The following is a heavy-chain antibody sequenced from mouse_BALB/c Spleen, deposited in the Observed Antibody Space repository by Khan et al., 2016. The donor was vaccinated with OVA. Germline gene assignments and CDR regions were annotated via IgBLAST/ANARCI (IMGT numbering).Heavy chain of an antibody. CDR1: GYSITTNYA. J-gene: IGHJ4*01. V-gene: IGHV3-2*02. D-gene: IGHD1-1*01. CDR3: ARKNYYGYAVDY. Sequence: EVELVESGPGLVKPSQSLSLTCTVTGYSITTNYAWDWIRQFPGNKLEWMGYISYSGSTSYNPSLKSRFSINRDPSKNQFFLQLNSVTNEDTATYYCARKNYYGYAVDYWGQGTSVTVA. CDR2: ISYSGST.